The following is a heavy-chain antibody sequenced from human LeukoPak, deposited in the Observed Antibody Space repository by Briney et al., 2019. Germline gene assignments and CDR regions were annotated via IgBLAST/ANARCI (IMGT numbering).Heavy chain of an antibody. CDR1: GGTFISYA. Sequence: GSSVKVSCKASGGTFISYAISWVRQAPGQGLEWMGGIIPIFGTANYAQKFQGRVTITADESTSTAYMELSSLRSEDTAVYYCARRQTGYTFPNWFDPWGQGTLVTVSS. J-gene: IGHJ5*02. CDR2: IIPIFGTA. D-gene: IGHD5-18*01. V-gene: IGHV1-69*01. CDR3: ARRQTGYTFPNWFDP.